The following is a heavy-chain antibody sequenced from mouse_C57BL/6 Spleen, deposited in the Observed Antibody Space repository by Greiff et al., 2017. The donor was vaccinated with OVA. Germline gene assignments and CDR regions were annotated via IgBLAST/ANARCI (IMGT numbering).Heavy chain of an antibody. Sequence: VQLQQSGPELVKPGASVKMSCKASGYTFTDYNMHWVKQSHGKSLEWIGYINPNNGGTSYNQKFKGKATLTVNKSSSTAYMELRSLTSEDSAVYYCGFYGNYGYFDVWGTGTTVTVSS. D-gene: IGHD2-1*01. CDR2: INPNNGGT. J-gene: IGHJ1*03. CDR3: GFYGNYGYFDV. V-gene: IGHV1-22*01. CDR1: GYTFTDYN.